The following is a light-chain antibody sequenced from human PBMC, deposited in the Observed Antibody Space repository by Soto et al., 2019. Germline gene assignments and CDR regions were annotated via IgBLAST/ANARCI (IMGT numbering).Light chain of an antibody. CDR1: SVDINY. CDR3: SSYAGRDIWV. V-gene: IGLV2-8*01. CDR2: EVT. J-gene: IGLJ3*02. Sequence: QSALTQPPSASGSRGQSVTISCTGTSVDINYVSWFQQHPGKAPKLIICEVTKRPSGVPDRFSGSKSGNTASLTVSGLQVXXXXDYYCSSYAGRDIWVFGGGTKLTV.